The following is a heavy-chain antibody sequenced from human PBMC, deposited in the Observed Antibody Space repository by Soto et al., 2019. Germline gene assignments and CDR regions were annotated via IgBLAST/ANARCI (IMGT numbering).Heavy chain of an antibody. D-gene: IGHD4-17*01. Sequence: GGSLRLSCAASGFNFRSDTMNWVRQAPGKGLEWVSSISSSSTYTYYADSVKGRFTISRDNAKNSLYLQMNNLGAEDTAVYYCAREYRATVTTPYFDYWGQGTLVTVSS. CDR1: GFNFRSDT. CDR3: AREYRATVTTPYFDY. CDR2: ISSSSTYT. J-gene: IGHJ4*02. V-gene: IGHV3-21*01.